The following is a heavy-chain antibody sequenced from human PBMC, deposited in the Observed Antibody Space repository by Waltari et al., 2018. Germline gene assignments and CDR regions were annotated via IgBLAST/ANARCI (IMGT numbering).Heavy chain of an antibody. CDR3: ARDQWFAFDI. CDR1: GFTLRSYW. CDR2: IMTDGSEE. Sequence: EVQLVESGGGLVQPGGSLRLSCAASGFTLRSYWMRWVRQAPGKGLEWVANIMTDGSEEYYVDSVRGRFTISRDNAKNSLFLQMNSLRPEDTAVYYCARDQWFAFDIWGQGTMVTVSS. V-gene: IGHV3-7*01. D-gene: IGHD3-22*01. J-gene: IGHJ3*02.